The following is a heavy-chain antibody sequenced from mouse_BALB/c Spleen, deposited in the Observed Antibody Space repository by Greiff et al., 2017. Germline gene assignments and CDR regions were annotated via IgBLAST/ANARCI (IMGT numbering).Heavy chain of an antibody. CDR3: ARQRTYYGNLYAMDD. CDR2: ISSGSSTI. V-gene: IGHV5-17*02. J-gene: IGHJ4*01. D-gene: IGHD2-10*01. Sequence: DVKLVESGGGLVQPGGSRKLSCAASGFTFSSFGMHWVRQAPEKGLEWVAYISSGSSTIYYADTVKGRFTISRDNPKNTLFLQMTSLRSEDTAMYYCARQRTYYGNLYAMDDWGQGTSVTVSS. CDR1: GFTFSSFG.